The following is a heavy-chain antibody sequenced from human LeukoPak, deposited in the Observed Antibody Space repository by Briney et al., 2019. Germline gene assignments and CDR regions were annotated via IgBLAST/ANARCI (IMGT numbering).Heavy chain of an antibody. J-gene: IGHJ5*02. CDR1: GFTFSSYS. CDR2: ISSSSSYI. CDR3: ASSDGYGFAFST. D-gene: IGHD5-24*01. V-gene: IGHV3-21*01. Sequence: PGGSLGLSCAASGFTFSSYSMNWVRQAPGKGLEWVSSISSSSSYIYYADSVKGRFTISRDNAKNSLYLQMNSLRAEDTAVYYCASSDGYGFAFSTWGQGTLVTVSS.